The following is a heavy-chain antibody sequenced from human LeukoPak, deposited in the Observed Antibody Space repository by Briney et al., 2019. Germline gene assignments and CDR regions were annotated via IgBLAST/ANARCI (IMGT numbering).Heavy chain of an antibody. V-gene: IGHV4-4*07. CDR2: IYTSGTT. D-gene: IGHD2-15*01. J-gene: IGHJ4*02. CDR1: GGSISPYY. Sequence: SETLSLTCTVSGGSISPYYWNWVRLPARKGLEWIGRIYTSGTTDYNPSLKSRVTISLDKSKNQFSLKMSSVTAADTAVYYCARVYCSGGSCSHFDFWGQGTLVTVSS. CDR3: ARVYCSGGSCSHFDF.